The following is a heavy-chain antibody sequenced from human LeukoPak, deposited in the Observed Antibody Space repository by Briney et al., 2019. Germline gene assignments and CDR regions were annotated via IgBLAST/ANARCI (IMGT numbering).Heavy chain of an antibody. CDR3: ATGAASYYGD. CDR1: GYTFTSYY. D-gene: IGHD1-26*01. CDR2: INPNSGDT. J-gene: IGHJ4*02. Sequence: ASVKVSCKASGYTFTSYYMHWVRQAPGQGLEWMGWINPNSGDTNYAQKFQGRVTMARDTSINTVYMQLSRLRSDDTAVYYCATGAASYYGDWGQGTLVTVSS. V-gene: IGHV1-2*02.